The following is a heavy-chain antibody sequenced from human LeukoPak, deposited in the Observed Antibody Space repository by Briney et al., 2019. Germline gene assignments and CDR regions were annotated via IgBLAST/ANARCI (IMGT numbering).Heavy chain of an antibody. CDR3: AKDFFRNSYGYCAFDI. CDR2: ISYDGSNK. D-gene: IGHD5-18*01. Sequence: GGSLRLSCAASGFTFSSYAMHWVRQAPGKGLEWVTVISYDGSNKDYADSVKGRFTISRDTSKNTLYLQMNSLGAEDTAVYYCAKDFFRNSYGYCAFDIWGQGTMVTVSS. CDR1: GFTFSSYA. V-gene: IGHV3-30*18. J-gene: IGHJ3*02.